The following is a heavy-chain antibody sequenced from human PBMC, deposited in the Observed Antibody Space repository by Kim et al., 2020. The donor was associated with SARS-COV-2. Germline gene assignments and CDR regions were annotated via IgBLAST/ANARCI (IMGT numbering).Heavy chain of an antibody. CDR3: ARAKYYYDSSGYYPIGFDI. V-gene: IGHV3-21*01. CDR1: GFTFSSYS. Sequence: GGSLRLSCAASGFTFSSYSMNWVRQAPGKGLEWVSSISSSSSYIYYADSVKGRFTISRDNAKNSLYLQMNSLRAEDTAVYYCARAKYYYDSSGYYPIGFDIWGQGTMVTVSS. CDR2: ISSSSSYI. D-gene: IGHD3-22*01. J-gene: IGHJ3*02.